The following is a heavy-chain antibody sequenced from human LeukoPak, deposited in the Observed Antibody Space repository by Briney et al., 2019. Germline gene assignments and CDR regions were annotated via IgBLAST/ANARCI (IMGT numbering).Heavy chain of an antibody. D-gene: IGHD2/OR15-2a*01. CDR2: IYSGGST. J-gene: IGHJ4*02. Sequence: GGSLRLSCAASGFTVSSNYMSWVRQAPGKGLEWVSVIYSGGSTYYADSVKGRLTISRDNSKNTLYLQMNSLRAEDTAVYYCARSFDGQPDYWGQGTLVTVSS. CDR3: ARSFDGQPDY. CDR1: GFTVSSNY. V-gene: IGHV3-53*01.